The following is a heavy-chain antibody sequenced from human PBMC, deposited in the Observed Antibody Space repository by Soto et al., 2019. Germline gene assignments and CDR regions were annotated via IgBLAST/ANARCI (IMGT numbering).Heavy chain of an antibody. CDR1: GFTFSSYA. Sequence: PGGSLRLSCAASGFTFSSYAMSWVRQAPGKGLEWVSAISGSGGSTYYADSVKGRFTISRDNSKNTLYLQMNSLRAEDTAVYYCAKDSEAIVLTPYYGDYADAFYYWGQGTLVTVSS. D-gene: IGHD4-17*01. CDR3: AKDSEAIVLTPYYGDYADAFYY. V-gene: IGHV3-23*01. J-gene: IGHJ4*02. CDR2: ISGSGGST.